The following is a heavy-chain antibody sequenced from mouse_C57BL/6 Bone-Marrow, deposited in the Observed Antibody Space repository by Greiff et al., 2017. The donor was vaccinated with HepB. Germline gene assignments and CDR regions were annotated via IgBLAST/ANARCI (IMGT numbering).Heavy chain of an antibody. J-gene: IGHJ2*01. V-gene: IGHV1-55*01. Sequence: QVQLQQPGAELVKPGASVKMSCKASGYTFTSYWITWVKQRPGQGLEWIGDIYPGSGSTNYNEKFKSKATLTVDTSSSTAYMQLSSLTSEDSAVYYCAKPFITTVVAPYYFDYWGQGTTLTVSS. CDR2: IYPGSGST. CDR1: GYTFTSYW. D-gene: IGHD1-1*01. CDR3: AKPFITTVVAPYYFDY.